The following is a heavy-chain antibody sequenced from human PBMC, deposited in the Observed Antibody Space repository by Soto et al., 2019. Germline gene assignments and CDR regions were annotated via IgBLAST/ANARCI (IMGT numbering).Heavy chain of an antibody. V-gene: IGHV4-31*03. CDR2: IYYSGST. CDR3: ARRYGSGSSYYFDY. J-gene: IGHJ4*02. Sequence: SETLSLTCTVSGGSISSGGYYWSWIRQHPGKGLEWIGYIYYSGSTYYNPSLKSRVTISVDTSKNQFSLKLSSVTAADTAVYYCARRYGSGSSYYFDYWGQGTLVTVSS. CDR1: GGSISSGGYY. D-gene: IGHD3-10*01.